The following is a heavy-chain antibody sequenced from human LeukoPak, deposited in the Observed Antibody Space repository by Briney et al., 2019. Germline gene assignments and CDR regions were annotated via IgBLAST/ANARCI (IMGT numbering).Heavy chain of an antibody. V-gene: IGHV4-39*01. D-gene: IGHD3-16*01. CDR2: IYYTGST. CDR3: ARRWGNIVGVTYEY. J-gene: IGHJ4*02. CDR1: SSSITSVSHY. Sequence: PSETLSLTCTISSSSITSVSHYWGWIRQPPGKGLEWIGDIYYTGSTYYSPSLRSRVTMSVHTSENQFSLRLNSVTAVDTAVYYCARRWGNIVGVTYEYWGQGTLVTVSS.